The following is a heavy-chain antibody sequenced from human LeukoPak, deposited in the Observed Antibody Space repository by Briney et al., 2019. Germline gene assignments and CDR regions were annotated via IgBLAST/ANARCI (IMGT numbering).Heavy chain of an antibody. J-gene: IGHJ6*02. Sequence: SETLSLTCAVSGGSISTSNWRSCVRQPPGKGLEWIGEVYQTGGTNYNPSLKSRVTILVDTSKNQFSLKLTSVTAADTAVYYCARVPFDTDYYYYYAGIDGWGQGTTVTVSS. CDR3: ARVPFDTDYYYYYAGIDG. D-gene: IGHD2-21*02. V-gene: IGHV4-4*02. CDR2: VYQTGGT. CDR1: GGSISTSNW.